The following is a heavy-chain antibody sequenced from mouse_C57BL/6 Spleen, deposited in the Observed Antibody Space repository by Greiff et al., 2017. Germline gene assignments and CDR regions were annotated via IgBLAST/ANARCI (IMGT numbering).Heavy chain of an antibody. Sequence: QVQLKESGAELVRPGASVKLSCTASGYTFTDYYINWVKQRTGQGLEWIARIYPGSGNTYYNAKFKGKATLTAAKSSSTAYMQLSSLTSEDSAVAFCAREIYYDYDRYFDVWGTGTTVTVSS. CDR2: IYPGSGNT. J-gene: IGHJ1*03. CDR3: AREIYYDYDRYFDV. D-gene: IGHD2-4*01. CDR1: GYTFTDYY. V-gene: IGHV1-76*01.